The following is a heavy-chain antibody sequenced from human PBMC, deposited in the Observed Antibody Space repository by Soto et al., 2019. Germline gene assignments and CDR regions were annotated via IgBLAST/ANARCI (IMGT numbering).Heavy chain of an antibody. CDR2: ISSSASSI. J-gene: IGHJ1*01. CDR3: ATDGYDSSGDSEYFQY. D-gene: IGHD3-22*01. Sequence: GGSMRLSCAASGFTFSTYEIKWVRQAPGKGLEWISYISSSASSIYYADSVNGRYTNSRDNAWNALHLQMNSLRVEDTAVYYCATDGYDSSGDSEYFQYWGQGTLVTVSS. CDR1: GFTFSTYE. V-gene: IGHV3-48*03.